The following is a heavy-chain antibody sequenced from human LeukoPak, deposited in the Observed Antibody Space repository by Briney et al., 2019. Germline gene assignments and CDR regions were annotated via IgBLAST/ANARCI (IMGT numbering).Heavy chain of an antibody. J-gene: IGHJ4*02. CDR1: GFTFSSYG. V-gene: IGHV3-30*18. CDR2: ISYDGRNK. Sequence: GGALRLSCAASGFTFSSYGMHWVRQAPAKELEGVAVISYDGRNKYYADFVKGQFTIPRDNSKTTLYLQTNSLRAEATAVYYCAKDGKGRVVVTAMYSFDSWGQGTLVTVSS. D-gene: IGHD2-21*02. CDR3: AKDGKGRVVVTAMYSFDS.